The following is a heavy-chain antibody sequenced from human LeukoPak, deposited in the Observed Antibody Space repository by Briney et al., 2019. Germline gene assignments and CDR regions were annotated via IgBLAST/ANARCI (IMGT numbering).Heavy chain of an antibody. CDR3: ARAHTAMIPNDY. D-gene: IGHD5-18*01. CDR2: INHSGST. CDR1: GGSFSGYY. V-gene: IGHV4-34*01. Sequence: SETLSLTCAVYGGSFSGYYWSWIRQPPGKGLEWIGEINHSGSTNYNPSPKSRVTISVDTSKNQFSLKLSSVTAADTAVYYCARAHTAMIPNDYWGQGTLVTVSS. J-gene: IGHJ4*02.